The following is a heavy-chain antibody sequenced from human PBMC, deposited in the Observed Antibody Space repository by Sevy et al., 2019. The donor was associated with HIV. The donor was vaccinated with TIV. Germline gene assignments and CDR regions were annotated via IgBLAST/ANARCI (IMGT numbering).Heavy chain of an antibody. CDR2: INSDGSST. D-gene: IGHD1-26*01. V-gene: IGHV3-74*01. Sequence: GGSLRLSCAASGFTFSSYWMHWVRQAPGKGLVWVSRINSDGSSTSYADSVKGRITISRDNAKNTLYLQMNSLRAEDTAVYYCARGIVGATTDYWGQGTLVTVSS. CDR1: GFTFSSYW. J-gene: IGHJ4*02. CDR3: ARGIVGATTDY.